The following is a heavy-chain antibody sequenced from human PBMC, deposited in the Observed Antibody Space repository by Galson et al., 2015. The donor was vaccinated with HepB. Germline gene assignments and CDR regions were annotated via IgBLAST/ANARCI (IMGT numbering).Heavy chain of an antibody. J-gene: IGHJ3*02. Sequence: SLRLSCAASGFTFDDYAMHWVRQAPGKGLEWVANIKQDGSEKYYVDSVKGRFTISRDNAKNSLYLQMNSLRAEDTAVYYCARNNPTRGYSYGYAAFDIWGQGTMVTVSS. CDR3: ARNNPTRGYSYGYAAFDI. V-gene: IGHV3-7*01. CDR2: IKQDGSEK. D-gene: IGHD5-18*01. CDR1: GFTFDDYA.